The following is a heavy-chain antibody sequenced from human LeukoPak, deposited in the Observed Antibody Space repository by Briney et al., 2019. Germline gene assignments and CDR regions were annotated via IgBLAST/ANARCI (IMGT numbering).Heavy chain of an antibody. Sequence: SETLSLTCAVYGGSFSGYYWSWIRQPPGKGLEWIGEINHSGSTNYNPSLKSRVTISVDTSQNQFSLKLSSVTAADTAVYSCARGPNIYGSGRSWFDPWGQGTLVTVSS. D-gene: IGHD3-10*01. CDR1: GGSFSGYY. CDR3: ARGPNIYGSGRSWFDP. CDR2: INHSGST. J-gene: IGHJ5*02. V-gene: IGHV4-34*01.